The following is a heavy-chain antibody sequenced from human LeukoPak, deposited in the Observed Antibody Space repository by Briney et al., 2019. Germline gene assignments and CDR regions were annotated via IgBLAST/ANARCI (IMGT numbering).Heavy chain of an antibody. CDR1: GGTFSSYA. CDR3: AREGYYYDSSGYQTRANY. CDR2: IIPIFGTA. Sequence: SVKVSCKASGGTFSSYAISWVRQAPGQGLEWMGRIIPIFGTANYAQKFQGRVTITTDESTSTAYMELSSLRSEDTAVYYCAREGYYYDSSGYQTRANYWGQGTLVTVSS. V-gene: IGHV1-69*05. D-gene: IGHD3-22*01. J-gene: IGHJ4*02.